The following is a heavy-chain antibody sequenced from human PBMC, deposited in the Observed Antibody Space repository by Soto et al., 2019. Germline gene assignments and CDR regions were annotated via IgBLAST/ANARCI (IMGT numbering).Heavy chain of an antibody. V-gene: IGHV1-69*13. CDR1: GYTFTGYY. D-gene: IGHD2-2*02. CDR3: ARDSWGGYCSSTSCYTGHY. J-gene: IGHJ4*02. CDR2: IIPIFGTA. Sequence: SVKVYCKASGYTFTGYYMHWVRQAPGQGLEWMGGIIPIFGTANYAQKFQGRVTITADESTSTAYMELSSLRSEDTAVYYCARDSWGGYCSSTSCYTGHYWGQGTLVTVSS.